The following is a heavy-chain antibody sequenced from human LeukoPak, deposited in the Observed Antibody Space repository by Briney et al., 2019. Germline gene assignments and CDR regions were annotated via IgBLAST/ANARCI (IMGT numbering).Heavy chain of an antibody. CDR2: MYTTGTT. V-gene: IGHV4-4*07. J-gene: IGHJ2*01. D-gene: IGHD3-22*01. Sequence: SETLSLTCTVSGGSVSGYYWSWIRQPAGKGLEWIGRMYTTGTTNYNPSLKSRVTMSVDTSKNQLSLKLSSVTAADTAVYYCARSMYYYDSSGYQSSYWYFDLWGRGTLVTVSS. CDR1: GGSVSGYY. CDR3: ARSMYYYDSSGYQSSYWYFDL.